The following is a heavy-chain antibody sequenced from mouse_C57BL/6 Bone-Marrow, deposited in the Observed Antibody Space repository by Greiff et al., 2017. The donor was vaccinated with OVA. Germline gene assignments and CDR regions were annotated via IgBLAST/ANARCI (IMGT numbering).Heavy chain of an antibody. Sequence: QVTLKVSGPGILQPSQTLSLTCSFSGFSLSTFGMGVGWIRQPSGKGLEWLAHIWWDDDKYSNPALKSRLTISKATSKNQVFLKNANVDTADTATYYGARLGPGYYAMDYWGQGTSVTVSS. D-gene: IGHD3-1*01. V-gene: IGHV8-8*01. CDR2: IWWDDDK. J-gene: IGHJ4*01. CDR3: ARLGPGYYAMDY. CDR1: GFSLSTFGMG.